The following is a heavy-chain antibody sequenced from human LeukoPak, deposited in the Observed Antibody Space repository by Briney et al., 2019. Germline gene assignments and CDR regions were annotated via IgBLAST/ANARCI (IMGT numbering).Heavy chain of an antibody. CDR3: ARSSGGAITMVRGVTKGAFDI. CDR2: ISAYNGNT. D-gene: IGHD3-10*01. V-gene: IGHV1-18*01. Sequence: GASVKASCKASGYTFTSYGISWVRQAPGQGLEWMGWISAYNGNTNYAQKLQGRVTMTTDTSTSTAYMELRSLRSDDTAVYYCARSSGGAITMVRGVTKGAFDIWGQGTMVTVSS. J-gene: IGHJ3*02. CDR1: GYTFTSYG.